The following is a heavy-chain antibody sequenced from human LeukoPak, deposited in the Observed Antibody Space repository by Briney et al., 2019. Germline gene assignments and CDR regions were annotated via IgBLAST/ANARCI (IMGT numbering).Heavy chain of an antibody. CDR1: GFTFSSYG. V-gene: IGHV3-30*18. D-gene: IGHD6-19*01. CDR3: AKGGDLYSSGWRHFDY. J-gene: IGHJ4*02. CDR2: ISYDGSNK. Sequence: GGSLRLSCAASGFTFSSYGMHWVRQAPGKGLEWVAVISYDGSNKYYVDSVKGRFTISRDNSKNTLFLQMNSLRAEDTAVYCCAKGGDLYSSGWRHFDYWGQGTLVTVSS.